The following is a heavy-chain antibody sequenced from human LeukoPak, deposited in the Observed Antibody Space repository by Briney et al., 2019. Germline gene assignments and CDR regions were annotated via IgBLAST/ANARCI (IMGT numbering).Heavy chain of an antibody. CDR2: IYYSGST. J-gene: IGHJ3*02. V-gene: IGHV4-59*02. CDR1: GGSVSSYY. CDR3: ARALAYCSSTSCSNDAFDI. D-gene: IGHD2-2*01. Sequence: SETLSLTCTVSGGSVSSYYWSWIRQPPGKGLEWIGYIYYSGSTNYNPSLKSRVTISVDTSKNQFSLKLSSVTAADTAVYYCARALAYCSSTSCSNDAFDIWGQGTMVTVSS.